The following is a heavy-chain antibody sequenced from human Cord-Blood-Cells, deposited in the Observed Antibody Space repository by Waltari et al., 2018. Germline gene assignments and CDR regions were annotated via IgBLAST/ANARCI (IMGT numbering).Heavy chain of an antibody. CDR2: ISSSGSTR. Sequence: EVQLVESGGGLVQPGGSLRLSCAASGFTFSSYEMNWVRQAPGKGLEWVSYISSSGSTRYYADSVKGRFTISRDNAKNSLYLQMNSLRAEDTAVYYCARDRRWDPLTPHWYFDLWGRGTLVTVSS. V-gene: IGHV3-48*03. CDR3: ARDRRWDPLTPHWYFDL. CDR1: GFTFSSYE. D-gene: IGHD1-26*01. J-gene: IGHJ2*01.